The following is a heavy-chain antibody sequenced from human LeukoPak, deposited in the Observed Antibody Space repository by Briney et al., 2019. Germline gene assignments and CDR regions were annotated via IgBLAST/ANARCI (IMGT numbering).Heavy chain of an antibody. V-gene: IGHV4-39*07. J-gene: IGHJ5*02. D-gene: IGHD3-22*01. CDR2: IYHSGST. Sequence: SETLSLTCTVSGGSISSSSYYWGWIRQPPGKGLEWIGYIYHSGSTYYNPSLKSRVTISVDRSKNQFSLKLSSVTAADTAVYYLGKGFPPPLYDSSGYYFWFDPWGQGTLVTVSS. CDR3: GKGFPPPLYDSSGYYFWFDP. CDR1: GGSISSSSYY.